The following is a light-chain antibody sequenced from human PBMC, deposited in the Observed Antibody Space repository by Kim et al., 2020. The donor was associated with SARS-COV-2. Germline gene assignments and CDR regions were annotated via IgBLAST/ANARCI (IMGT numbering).Light chain of an antibody. Sequence: ASVGYRVTITGRASQSISSYLNWYQQKPGKAPKLLIYAASSLQSGVPSRFSGSGSGTDFSLTISSLQPEDFATYYCQQSYSTPHTFGQGTKLEI. J-gene: IGKJ2*01. CDR2: AAS. CDR1: QSISSY. V-gene: IGKV1-39*01. CDR3: QQSYSTPHT.